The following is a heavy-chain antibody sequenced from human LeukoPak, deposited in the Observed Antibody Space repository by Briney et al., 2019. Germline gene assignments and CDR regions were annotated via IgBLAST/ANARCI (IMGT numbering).Heavy chain of an antibody. Sequence: SVKVSCKASGGTFSSYAISWVRQAPGQGLEWMGRIIPIFGTANYAQKFQGRVTITADKSTSTAYMELSSLRSEDTAVYYCARGSDYSSSWLTYWGQGTLVTVSS. CDR3: ARGSDYSSSWLTY. V-gene: IGHV1-69*06. D-gene: IGHD6-13*01. J-gene: IGHJ4*02. CDR1: GGTFSSYA. CDR2: IIPIFGTA.